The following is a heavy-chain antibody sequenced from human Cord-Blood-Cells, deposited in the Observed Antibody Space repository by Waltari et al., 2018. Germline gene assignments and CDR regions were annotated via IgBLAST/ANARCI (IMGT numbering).Heavy chain of an antibody. CDR3: ARSAGYSSSWYYFDY. CDR2: IYYSGST. Sequence: QVQLQESGPGLVKPSETLSLTCTVSGGSISSYYWSWIRQPPGKGLEWIGYIYYSGSTNYNPSLKGRVTISVDTSKNQFSLKRSSVTAADTAVYYCARSAGYSSSWYYFDYWGQGTLVTVSS. D-gene: IGHD6-13*01. CDR1: GGSISSYY. J-gene: IGHJ4*02. V-gene: IGHV4-59*08.